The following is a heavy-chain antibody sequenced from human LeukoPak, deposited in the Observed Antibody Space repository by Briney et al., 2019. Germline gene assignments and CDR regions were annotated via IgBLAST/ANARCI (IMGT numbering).Heavy chain of an antibody. J-gene: IGHJ4*02. D-gene: IGHD2/OR15-2a*01. Sequence: SETLSLTCTISSGSISSSSYYWGWIRQPPGKGLEWIGSIYYSGSTYYNPSLKSRVTISVDTSKNQFSLKLSSVTAADTAVYYCARVNRGFAEDKNYFDYWGQGTLVTVSS. V-gene: IGHV4-39*07. CDR3: ARVNRGFAEDKNYFDY. CDR2: IYYSGST. CDR1: SGSISSSSYY.